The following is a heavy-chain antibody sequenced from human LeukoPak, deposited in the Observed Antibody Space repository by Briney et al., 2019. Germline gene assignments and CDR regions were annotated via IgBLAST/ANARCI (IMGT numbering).Heavy chain of an antibody. D-gene: IGHD6-19*01. J-gene: IGHJ4*02. CDR3: ARGVSASSGWYVIVH. Sequence: RASVKVSCKASGYTFTSYAMHWVRQAPGQRLEWMGWINAGNGNTKYSQKFQGRVTITRYTSASTAYMELRSLRSEDTAVYYCARGVSASSGWYVIVHWGQGTLVTVSS. CDR2: INAGNGNT. CDR1: GYTFTSYA. V-gene: IGHV1-3*01.